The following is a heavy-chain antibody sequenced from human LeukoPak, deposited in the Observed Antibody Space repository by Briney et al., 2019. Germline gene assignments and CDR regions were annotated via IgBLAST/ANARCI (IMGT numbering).Heavy chain of an antibody. Sequence: GGSLRLSCAASGFTFSSYGVHWVRQAPGKGLEWVAVISDDGTYKYYADSVKGRFTISRDNSESTLYLQMNSLRPEDTAVYYCAKTLGVVAATTDRIIDYWGQGTLVTVSS. CDR3: AKTLGVVAATTDRIIDY. CDR1: GFTFSSYG. J-gene: IGHJ4*02. CDR2: ISDDGTYK. V-gene: IGHV3-30*18. D-gene: IGHD2-15*01.